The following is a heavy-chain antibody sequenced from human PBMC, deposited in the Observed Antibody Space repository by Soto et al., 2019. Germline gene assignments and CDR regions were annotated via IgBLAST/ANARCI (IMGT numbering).Heavy chain of an antibody. Sequence: QVQLQESGPGLVRPSGTLSLTCAVSGDSINSNYCWTWVRQPPGKGLEWIAEIYYSGGTSYNPSLKXPVXIXTDKSKHQFSLKLTSVTAADTAIYYCARDTGWGLGYWGQGTLVTVSS. CDR1: GDSINSNYC. CDR3: ARDTGWGLGY. CDR2: IYYSGGT. D-gene: IGHD6-19*01. V-gene: IGHV4-4*02. J-gene: IGHJ4*02.